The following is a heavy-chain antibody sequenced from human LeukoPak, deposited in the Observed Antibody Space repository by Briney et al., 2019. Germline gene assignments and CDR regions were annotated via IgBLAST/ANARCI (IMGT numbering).Heavy chain of an antibody. CDR1: GFTFSSYG. CDR3: ARENSGPAF. Sequence: GGSLRLSCAASGFTFSSYGMHWVRQPPGKGLEWVSVIYANGGTFYSDSVKGRFTISRDYSKNTLYLQMNSLRADDTAVYYCARENSGPAFWGQGTLVTVSS. D-gene: IGHD1-26*01. V-gene: IGHV3-53*01. CDR2: IYANGGT. J-gene: IGHJ4*02.